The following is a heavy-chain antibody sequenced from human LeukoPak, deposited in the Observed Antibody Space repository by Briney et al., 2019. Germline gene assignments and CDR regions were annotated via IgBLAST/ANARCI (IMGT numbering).Heavy chain of an antibody. V-gene: IGHV1-46*01. D-gene: IGHD2-2*01. J-gene: IGHJ3*02. CDR2: INPSGGST. CDR3: ARAYFSIVVVPAAIATYDAFDI. CDR1: GYTFTSYY. Sequence: GASVKVSCKASGYTFTSYYMHWVRQAPGQGLEWMGIINPSGGSTSYAQKFQGRVTMARDTSTSTVYMELSSLRSEDTAVYYCARAYFSIVVVPAAIATYDAFDIWGQGTMVTVSS.